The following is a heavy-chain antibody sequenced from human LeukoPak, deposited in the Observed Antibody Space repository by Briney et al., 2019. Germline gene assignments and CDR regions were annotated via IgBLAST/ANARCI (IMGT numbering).Heavy chain of an antibody. Sequence: ETLSLTCTVSGGSISSYYWSWIRQPPGKGLEWVPVIYSGGSTYYADSVKGRFTISRDNSKNTLYLQMNSLRAEDTAVYYCARGDIAADGAFDIWGQGTMVTVSS. CDR2: IYSGGST. V-gene: IGHV3-53*01. D-gene: IGHD6-13*01. J-gene: IGHJ3*02. CDR3: ARGDIAADGAFDI. CDR1: GGSISSYY.